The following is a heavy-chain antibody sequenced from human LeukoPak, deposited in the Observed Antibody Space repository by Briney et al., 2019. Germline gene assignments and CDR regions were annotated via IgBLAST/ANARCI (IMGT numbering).Heavy chain of an antibody. CDR2: ISYDESNK. CDR3: ARGTDTKPFWSGYWVDV. Sequence: PGGSLRLSCAASGFTFRNYYMIWIRQAPGKGLEWVAVISYDESNKYYADSVKGRFTISRDNSKNTLYLQMNSLRAEDTAVYYCARGTDTKPFWSGYWVDVWGQGTTVTVSS. V-gene: IGHV3-30*03. J-gene: IGHJ6*02. D-gene: IGHD3-3*01. CDR1: GFTFRNYY.